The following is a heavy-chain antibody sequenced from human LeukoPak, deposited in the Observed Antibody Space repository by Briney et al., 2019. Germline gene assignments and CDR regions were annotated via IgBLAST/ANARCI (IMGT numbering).Heavy chain of an antibody. V-gene: IGHV1-8*03. CDR2: MNPYTGKT. D-gene: IGHD3-22*01. J-gene: IGHJ4*02. Sequence: ASVKVSCKTSGYTFTSFDINWVRQAAGQGLEWLGWMNPYTGKTGYAQKFQGRVTFTGDTSIRTAYMEVSSLTSDDTAAYYCARAPSPYYYDSSAYYSDYWGQGTLVTVSS. CDR3: ARAPSPYYYDSSAYYSDY. CDR1: GYTFTSFD.